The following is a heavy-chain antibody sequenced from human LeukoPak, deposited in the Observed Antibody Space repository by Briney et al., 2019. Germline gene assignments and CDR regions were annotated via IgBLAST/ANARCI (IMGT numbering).Heavy chain of an antibody. CDR3: ARVRRSLNWFDS. Sequence: SETLSLTCTVSGGSISSGDYYWSWIRQPPGKGLEWIGYIYYSGSTYYNPSLKSRVTISVDTSKNQFSLKLSSVTAADTAVYYCARVRRSLNWFDSWGQGTLVTVSS. CDR1: GGSISSGDYY. D-gene: IGHD3-3*01. CDR2: IYYSGST. J-gene: IGHJ5*01. V-gene: IGHV4-30-4*01.